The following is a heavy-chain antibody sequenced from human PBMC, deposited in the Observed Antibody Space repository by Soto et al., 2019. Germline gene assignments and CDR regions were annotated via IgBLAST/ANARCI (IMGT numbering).Heavy chain of an antibody. V-gene: IGHV3-43*01. CDR1: GFTFDDYT. CDR3: ATSDY. J-gene: IGHJ4*02. CDR2: VSCDGGST. Sequence: EVQLVESGGVVVQPGGSLRLSCAASGFTFDDYTMHWFRQAPGKGLEWVSLVSCDGGSTYYGDSVKGRFTISRDNSKNSLYLQMNSLRTDDTALYYCATSDYWCQGTLVTVSS.